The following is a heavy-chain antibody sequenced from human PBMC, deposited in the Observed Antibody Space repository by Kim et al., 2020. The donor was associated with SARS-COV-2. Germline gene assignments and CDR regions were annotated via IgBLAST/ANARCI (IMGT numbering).Heavy chain of an antibody. CDR1: GFTFSNAW. Sequence: GGSLRLSCAASGFTFSNAWMSWVRQAPGKGLEWVGRIKSKTDGGTTEYAAPVKGTITISRDDSKNTLYMQMNSLKTEDTAVYYCTTEPSTTYFDILTGYYMLVYSGQGTLVTVSS. J-gene: IGHJ4*02. V-gene: IGHV3-15*01. CDR3: TTEPSTTYFDILTGYYMLVY. D-gene: IGHD3-9*01. CDR2: IKSKTDGGTT.